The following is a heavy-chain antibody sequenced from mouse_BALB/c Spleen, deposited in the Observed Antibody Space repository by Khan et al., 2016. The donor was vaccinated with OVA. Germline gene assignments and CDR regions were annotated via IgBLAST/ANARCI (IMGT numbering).Heavy chain of an antibody. CDR3: ARDEALYYFDY. V-gene: IGHV1S132*01. Sequence: QVQLQQSGAELVRPGASVKLSCKTSGYIFTSYWIHWVKQRSGQGLQWIARIYPGTNNTYYNEKLKDKATLTADKSSSTAYMQLISLKSEDSAVYCCARDEALYYFDYWGQGTTLTVSS. CDR2: IYPGTNNT. D-gene: IGHD3-2*02. CDR1: GYIFTSYW. J-gene: IGHJ2*01.